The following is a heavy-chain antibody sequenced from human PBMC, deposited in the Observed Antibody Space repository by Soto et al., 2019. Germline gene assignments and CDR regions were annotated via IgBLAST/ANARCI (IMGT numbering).Heavy chain of an antibody. CDR3: AGGSCSSTSGYGVDY. Sequence: EVQLVESGGGLVKPGGSLRLSCAASGFTFSSYSMNWVRQAPGKGLEWVSSISSSSSYIYYADSVKGRFTISRDNAKNSLYRPMNHLRAEDTGVYYGAGGSCSSTSGYGVDYWGQGTLVTVSS. D-gene: IGHD2-2*01. CDR1: GFTFSSYS. V-gene: IGHV3-21*01. J-gene: IGHJ4*02. CDR2: ISSSSSYI.